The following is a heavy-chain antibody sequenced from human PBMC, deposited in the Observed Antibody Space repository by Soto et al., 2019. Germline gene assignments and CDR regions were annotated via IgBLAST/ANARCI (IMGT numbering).Heavy chain of an antibody. J-gene: IGHJ4*02. CDR3: ARVPGYSYGYN. D-gene: IGHD5-18*01. CDR2: INAGNGNT. CDR1: GYTFTSYA. V-gene: IGHV1-3*01. Sequence: QVQLVQSGAEVKKPGASVKVSCKASGYTFTSYAMHWVRQAPGQRLEWMGWINAGNGNTKYSQKFQGRVTITRDTSASTAYMERSSLRSEDTAVYYCARVPGYSYGYNWGQGTLVTVSS.